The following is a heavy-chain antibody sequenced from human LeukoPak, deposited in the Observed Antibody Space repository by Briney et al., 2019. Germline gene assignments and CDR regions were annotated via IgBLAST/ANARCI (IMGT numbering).Heavy chain of an antibody. Sequence: SVKVSCKASGGTFSSYAISWVRQAPGQRLEWMGGIIPIFGTANYAQKFQGRVTITADESTSTAYMELSSLRSEDTAVYYCARDLRPQEWNDFDYWGQGTLVTVSS. CDR1: GGTFSSYA. CDR2: IIPIFGTA. V-gene: IGHV1-69*01. J-gene: IGHJ4*02. D-gene: IGHD1-1*01. CDR3: ARDLRPQEWNDFDY.